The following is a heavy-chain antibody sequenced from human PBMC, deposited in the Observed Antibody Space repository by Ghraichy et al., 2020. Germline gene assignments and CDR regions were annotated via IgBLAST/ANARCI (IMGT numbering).Heavy chain of an antibody. D-gene: IGHD3-22*01. J-gene: IGHJ5*02. CDR3: ARHRGSDSSGFCSRENNWFAP. Sequence: SETLSLTCTVSGGSISSTYYYWGWIRQPPGRGLEWIASIYYSGSTYYNPSLKSRVTISVDTSNNQFSLKVNSVTAADTAVYYCARHRGSDSSGFCSRENNWFAPWGQGTLVTVSS. V-gene: IGHV4-39*01. CDR2: IYYSGST. CDR1: GGSISSTYYY.